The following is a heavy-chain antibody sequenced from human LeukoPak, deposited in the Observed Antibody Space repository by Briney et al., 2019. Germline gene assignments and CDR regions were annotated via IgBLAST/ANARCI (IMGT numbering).Heavy chain of an antibody. CDR3: ARPLMYYYGSETYFWFDP. Sequence: GGSLRLSCAASGFHFTTYWMGWVRQAPGKGLEWVANIKQDGSEKYYVDSVKGRFTISRDNAKNSLSLQMNSLRAEDAAVYYCARPLMYYYGSETYFWFDPWGQGTLVTVSS. D-gene: IGHD3-10*01. V-gene: IGHV3-7*01. CDR1: GFHFTTYW. J-gene: IGHJ5*02. CDR2: IKQDGSEK.